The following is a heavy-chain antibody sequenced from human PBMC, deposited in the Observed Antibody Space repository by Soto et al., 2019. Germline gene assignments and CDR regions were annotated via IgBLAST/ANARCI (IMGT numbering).Heavy chain of an antibody. CDR3: ARYCSSTSCYEGKQPFDY. V-gene: IGHV3-74*01. Sequence: GGSLRLSCAASGFTFSSYWMHWVRQAPGKGLVWVSRINSDGSSTSYADSVKGRFTISRDNAKNTLYLQMNSLRAEDTAVYYCARYCSSTSCYEGKQPFDYWGQGTLVTVSS. CDR2: INSDGSST. CDR1: GFTFSSYW. D-gene: IGHD2-2*01. J-gene: IGHJ4*02.